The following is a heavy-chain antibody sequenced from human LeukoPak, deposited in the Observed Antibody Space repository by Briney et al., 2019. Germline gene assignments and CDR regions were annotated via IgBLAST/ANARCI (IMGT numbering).Heavy chain of an antibody. D-gene: IGHD3-22*01. J-gene: IGHJ3*02. CDR2: IYTSGST. CDR3: ARVGDSSGYYAFDI. Sequence: SETLSLTCTVSGGSISSGSYYWSWIRQPAGKGLEWIGRIYTSGSTNYNPSLKSRVTISVDTSKNQFSLKLSSVTAAGTAVYYCARVGDSSGYYAFDIWGQGTMVTVSS. CDR1: GGSISSGSYY. V-gene: IGHV4-61*02.